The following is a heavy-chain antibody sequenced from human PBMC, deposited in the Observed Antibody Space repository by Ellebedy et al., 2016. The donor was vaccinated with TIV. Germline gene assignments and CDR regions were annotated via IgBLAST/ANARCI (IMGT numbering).Heavy chain of an antibody. V-gene: IGHV4-59*08. CDR2: IYYSGST. CDR1: GGSISSYY. D-gene: IGHD2-21*02. Sequence: MPSETLSPTCTVSGGSISSYYWSWIRQPPGKGLEWIGYIYYSGSTNYNPSLKSRVTISVDTSKNQFSLKLSSVTAADTAVYYCARLLRGKTVVVTAPSGMKAFDIWGQGTMVTVSS. J-gene: IGHJ3*02. CDR3: ARLLRGKTVVVTAPSGMKAFDI.